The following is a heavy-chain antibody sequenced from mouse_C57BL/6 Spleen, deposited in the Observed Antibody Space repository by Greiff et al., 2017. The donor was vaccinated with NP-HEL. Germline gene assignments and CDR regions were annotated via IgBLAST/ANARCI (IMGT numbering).Heavy chain of an antibody. CDR1: GFSFNTYA. D-gene: IGHD1-1*01. Sequence: GGGLVQPKGSLKLSCAASGFSFNTYAMNWVRQAPGKGLEWVARIRSKSNNYATYYADSVKDRFTISRDDSESMLYLQMNNLKTEDTAMYYCVRGLLRDAMDYWGQGTSVTVSS. J-gene: IGHJ4*01. CDR3: VRGLLRDAMDY. V-gene: IGHV10-1*01. CDR2: IRSKSNNYAT.